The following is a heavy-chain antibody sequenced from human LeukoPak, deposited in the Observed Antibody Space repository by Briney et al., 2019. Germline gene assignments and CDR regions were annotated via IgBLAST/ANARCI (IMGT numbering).Heavy chain of an antibody. Sequence: SETLSLTCTVSGGSIINYYWSWVRQSPGKGLEWIGRIHITESTNYNPSLKSRVTSSQDTSKSQISLRLRSVTAADTAVYYCARDHIGLIPDYWGQGILVSVSS. CDR3: ARDHIGLIPDY. J-gene: IGHJ4*02. CDR1: GGSIINYY. D-gene: IGHD3-10*01. CDR2: IHITEST. V-gene: IGHV4-4*07.